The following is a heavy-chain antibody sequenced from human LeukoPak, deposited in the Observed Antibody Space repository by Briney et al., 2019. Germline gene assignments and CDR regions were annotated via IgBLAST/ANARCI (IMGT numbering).Heavy chain of an antibody. D-gene: IGHD6-13*01. V-gene: IGHV4-34*01. J-gene: IGHJ2*01. CDR1: DGSFSDSY. CDR2: INHSGAT. CDR3: ARRRPIAMKGYFNWSFDL. Sequence: SETLSLTCAVYDGSFSDSYWTWIRQPPGKELEWVAEINHSGATDYNPALKSRVSISVDPSKKQFSLRLNSVTVADTAVYYCARRRPIAMKGYFNWSFDLWGRGTLVTVST.